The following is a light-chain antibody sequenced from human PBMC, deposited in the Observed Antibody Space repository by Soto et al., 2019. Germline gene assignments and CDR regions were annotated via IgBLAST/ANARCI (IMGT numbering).Light chain of an antibody. Sequence: EVVLTQSPAILSLSPGERGTLSWRASQRVGSYLGWYQHKPGQPPRLLIYDASNRATGIPARFSGSGSGTDFTLTISSLEPEDFAVYYCQQRSNWPPTWTFGQGTKVEIK. CDR2: DAS. CDR1: QRVGSY. J-gene: IGKJ1*01. CDR3: QQRSNWPPTWT. V-gene: IGKV3-11*01.